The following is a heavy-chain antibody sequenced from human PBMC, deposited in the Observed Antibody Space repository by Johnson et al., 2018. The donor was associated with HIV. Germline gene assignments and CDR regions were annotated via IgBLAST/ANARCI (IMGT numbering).Heavy chain of an antibody. CDR2: IYSGGST. CDR3: ARDDLDNRGHLMAFDM. CDR1: GFTFSSYA. J-gene: IGHJ3*02. D-gene: IGHD2/OR15-2a*01. Sequence: VQLVESGGGVVQPGRSLRLSCAASGFTFSSYAMHWVRQAPGKGLEWVAVIYSGGSTYYADSVKGRFTISRDNSKNTLYLQMNSLRAEDTAVYYCARDDLDNRGHLMAFDMGGQGTKVNVSS. V-gene: IGHV3-NL1*01.